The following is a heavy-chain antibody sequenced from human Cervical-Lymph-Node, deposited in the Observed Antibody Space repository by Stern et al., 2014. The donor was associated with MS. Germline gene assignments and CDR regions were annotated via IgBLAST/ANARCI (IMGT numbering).Heavy chain of an antibody. CDR1: GGTFSNYA. J-gene: IGHJ6*02. CDR3: ASPLTATSVPFGYYGMDV. Sequence: QMQLVQSGAEVKKPGSSVKVSCKASGGTFSNYATSWVRQAPGQGLEWMGGIVPLFGKPNYAQKFQGRVTITADESTSTAYMDLSSLRSEDTAVYYCASPLTATSVPFGYYGMDVWGQGTTVTVS. V-gene: IGHV1-69*01. D-gene: IGHD4-17*01. CDR2: IVPLFGKP.